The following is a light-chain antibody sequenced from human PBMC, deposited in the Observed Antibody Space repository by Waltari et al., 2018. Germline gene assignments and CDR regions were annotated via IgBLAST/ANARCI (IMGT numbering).Light chain of an antibody. CDR3: QQGGRWPFIT. J-gene: IGKJ5*01. CDR1: QSVSSY. V-gene: IGKV3-11*01. Sequence: EIVLTQSPATLSLSPGERAALSCTASQSVSSYLAWYQQKPGQAPRLLMYDVSNRATGIPARFSGSGAGTDFTLTISTLEPEDFAVYYCQQGGRWPFITFGQGTRLEIK. CDR2: DVS.